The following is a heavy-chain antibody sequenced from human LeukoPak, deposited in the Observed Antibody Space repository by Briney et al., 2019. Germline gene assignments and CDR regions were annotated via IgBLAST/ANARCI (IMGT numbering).Heavy chain of an antibody. CDR3: AKASTFGELNRPLHY. CDR1: GFTFSSDA. CDR2: ISGGGGTT. D-gene: IGHD3-10*01. J-gene: IGHJ4*02. Sequence: GGSLRLSCAASGFTFSSDAMSWVRQAPGKGLEWVSVISGGGGTTYYSDSVKGRFTISRDNSKNTLYLQRNSLRAEDTAVYYCAKASTFGELNRPLHYWGQGTLVTVSS. V-gene: IGHV3-23*01.